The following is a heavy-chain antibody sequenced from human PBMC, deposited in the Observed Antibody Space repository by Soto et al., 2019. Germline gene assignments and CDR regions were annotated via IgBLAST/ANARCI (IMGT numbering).Heavy chain of an antibody. J-gene: IGHJ4*02. D-gene: IGHD2-15*01. CDR3: VTSIHCSKWSGFDS. CDR2: TRSKAYGVTT. V-gene: IGHV3-72*01. Sequence: SVGSLRLSCAASGFSLSDHDMDWVRQAPGKGLEWVGRTRSKAYGVTTEYAPALKGRFTISRDDSEDSVYLQMNSLKTEDTAVYYCVTSIHCSKWSGFDSWGQGTLVTVSS. CDR1: GFSLSDHD.